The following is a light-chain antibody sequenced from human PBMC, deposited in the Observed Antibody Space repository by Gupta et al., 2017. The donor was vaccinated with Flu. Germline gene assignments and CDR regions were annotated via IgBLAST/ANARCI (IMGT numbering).Light chain of an antibody. CDR1: SSDVGGYDY. V-gene: IGLV2-14*01. CDR3: SSYTSTNEFYV. Sequence: TISCTGTSSDVGGYDYVSWYQQHPGRAPKLIIYEVTNRPSGVSDRFAGSKSGNTATLTISGLQPEDESDFYCSSYTSTNEFYVFGSGTKVTVV. CDR2: EVT. J-gene: IGLJ1*01.